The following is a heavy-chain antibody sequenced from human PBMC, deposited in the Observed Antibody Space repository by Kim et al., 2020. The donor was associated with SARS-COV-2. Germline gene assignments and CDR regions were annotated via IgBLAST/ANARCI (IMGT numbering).Heavy chain of an antibody. CDR3: ARAMKGYGSGSYVDY. Sequence: SVKVSCKASGGTFSSYAISWVRQAPGQGLEWMGGIIPIFGTANYAQKFQGRVTITADESTSTAYMELSSLRSEDTAVYYCARAMKGYGSGSYVDYWGQGTLVTVSS. CDR1: GGTFSSYA. CDR2: IIPIFGTA. V-gene: IGHV1-69*13. D-gene: IGHD3-10*01. J-gene: IGHJ4*02.